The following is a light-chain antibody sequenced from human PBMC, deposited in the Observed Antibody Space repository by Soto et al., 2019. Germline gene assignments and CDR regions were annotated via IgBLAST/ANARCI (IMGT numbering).Light chain of an antibody. CDR3: AAWDDSLNASYV. V-gene: IGLV1-44*01. J-gene: IGLJ1*01. Sequence: QSVLTQPPSASGTPGQRVTISCSGSSSNIGSNTVNWYQQLPGTAPKLLIYSNNQRPSGVPDRFSGSKSGTSASLAISGRQSEDEADYYCAAWDDSLNASYVFGTGTKLTVL. CDR1: SSNIGSNT. CDR2: SNN.